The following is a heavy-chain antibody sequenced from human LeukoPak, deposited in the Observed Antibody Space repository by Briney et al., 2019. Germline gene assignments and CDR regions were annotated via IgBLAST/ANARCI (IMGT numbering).Heavy chain of an antibody. J-gene: IGHJ4*02. CDR3: ARTGTNPSLAMYYFDY. Sequence: ASVKVSCKASGYPFTSFEINWVRQVTGEGLEWMGWMKPDSGNSAFAQKFRDRVTLSSDSSINTAYMELRSLRSDDTAVYYCARTGTNPSLAMYYFDYWGQGTLVTVSS. D-gene: IGHD1-1*01. CDR2: MKPDSGNS. V-gene: IGHV1-8*01. CDR1: GYPFTSFE.